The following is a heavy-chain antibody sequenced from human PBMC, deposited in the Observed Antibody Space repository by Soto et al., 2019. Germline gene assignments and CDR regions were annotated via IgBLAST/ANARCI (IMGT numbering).Heavy chain of an antibody. CDR2: VYYSGIT. Sequence: QVQLQESGPKLVKPSETLSLTCRVSGGSVSSQTHFWTWIRQAPGKGLEWIGYVYYSGITNFNPSLRSRATISADTSNNQFFLGLTSVTAADTAVYYCAREDMSGTYYFDSWGQGPLVTVSS. CDR3: AREDMSGTYYFDS. D-gene: IGHD1-26*01. J-gene: IGHJ4*02. V-gene: IGHV4-61*01. CDR1: GGSVSSQTHF.